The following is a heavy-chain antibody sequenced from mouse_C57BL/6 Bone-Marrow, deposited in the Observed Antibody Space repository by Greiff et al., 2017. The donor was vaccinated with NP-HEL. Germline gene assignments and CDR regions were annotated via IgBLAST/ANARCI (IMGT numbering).Heavy chain of an antibody. CDR3: AIRTTVPWFAY. CDR1: GYTFTSYW. Sequence: QVQLQQPGAELVKPGASVKVSCKASGYTFTSYWMHWVKQRPGQGLEWIGRIHPSDSATNYNQKFKGKATLTVDKSSSTAYMQLSSLTSEDSAVYYCAIRTTVPWFAYWGQGTLVTVSA. D-gene: IGHD1-1*01. V-gene: IGHV1-74*01. J-gene: IGHJ3*01. CDR2: IHPSDSAT.